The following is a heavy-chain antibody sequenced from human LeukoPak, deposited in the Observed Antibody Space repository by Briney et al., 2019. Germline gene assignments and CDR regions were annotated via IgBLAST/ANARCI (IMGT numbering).Heavy chain of an antibody. J-gene: IGHJ4*02. CDR3: AKDYCTGTNCYGDY. CDR2: VSAGGGDT. Sequence: GGSLRLSCAASGFTFSNYAMTWVRQAPGKGLEWVSAVSAGGGDTYYADSVKGRFTISRDNSKGTLYLRMNSLRAEDTAVYYCAKDYCTGTNCYGDYWGQGTLVTVSS. D-gene: IGHD2-2*01. V-gene: IGHV3-23*01. CDR1: GFTFSNYA.